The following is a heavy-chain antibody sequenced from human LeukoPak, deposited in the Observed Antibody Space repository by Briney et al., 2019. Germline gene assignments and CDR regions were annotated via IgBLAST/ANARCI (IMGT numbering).Heavy chain of an antibody. V-gene: IGHV3-53*01. CDR3: ARGPTHIVAVTGPRDAFDI. CDR2: LSSGGRT. J-gene: IGHJ3*02. D-gene: IGHD2-21*02. Sequence: PGGSLRLSCAASGFTVSSNYMSWVRQAPGKGLEWGSVLSSGGRTYYADSVKGRFTLCRDNSKNTLYLQMNSHRAEDMAVYYCARGPTHIVAVTGPRDAFDIWGQGTMVTVSS. CDR1: GFTVSSNY.